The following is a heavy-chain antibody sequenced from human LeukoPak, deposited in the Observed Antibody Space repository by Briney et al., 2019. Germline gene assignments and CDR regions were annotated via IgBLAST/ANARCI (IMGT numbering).Heavy chain of an antibody. D-gene: IGHD3-22*01. J-gene: IGHJ4*02. CDR1: GGSFSGYY. Sequence: PSETLSLTCAVYGGSFSGYYWSWIRQPPGKGLEWIGEINHSGSTNYNPSLKSRVTISVDTSKNQSSLKLSSVTAADTAVYYCARSFVGYYDSSGYYYKDYWGQGTLVTVSS. CDR3: ARSFVGYYDSSGYYYKDY. V-gene: IGHV4-34*01. CDR2: INHSGST.